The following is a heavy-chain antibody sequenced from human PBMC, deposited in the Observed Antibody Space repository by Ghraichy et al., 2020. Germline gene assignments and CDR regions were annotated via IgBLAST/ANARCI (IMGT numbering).Heavy chain of an antibody. CDR1: GFTFSSYG. CDR3: ARDFWSGYVDY. Sequence: GGSLRLSCVASGFTFSSYGMNWVRQAPGKGLEWVSYISSSGSYRYYADSVKGRFTMSRDNAKNSLYLQMNSLRAEDTAVYYCARDFWSGYVDYWGQGTLVTVSS. J-gene: IGHJ4*02. CDR2: ISSSGSYR. V-gene: IGHV3-21*01. D-gene: IGHD3-3*01.